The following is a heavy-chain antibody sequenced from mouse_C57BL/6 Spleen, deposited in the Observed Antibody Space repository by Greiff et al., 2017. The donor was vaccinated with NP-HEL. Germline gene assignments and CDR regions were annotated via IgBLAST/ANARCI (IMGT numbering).Heavy chain of an antibody. Sequence: VQLQQSGPELVKPGASVKISCKASGYAFSSSWMNWVKQRPGKGLEWIGRIYPGDGDTNYNGKFKGKATLTADKSSSTAYMQLSSLTSEDSAVYYCARLGDPIYYGIYFDYWGQGTTLTVSS. CDR2: IYPGDGDT. CDR1: GYAFSSSW. CDR3: ARLGDPIYYGIYFDY. J-gene: IGHJ2*01. V-gene: IGHV1-82*01. D-gene: IGHD2-1*01.